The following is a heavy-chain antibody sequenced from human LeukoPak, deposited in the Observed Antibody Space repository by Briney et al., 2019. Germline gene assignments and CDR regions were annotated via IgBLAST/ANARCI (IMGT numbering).Heavy chain of an antibody. D-gene: IGHD6-19*01. CDR2: ISAYNGNT. CDR3: ARRSSGWSYYYYGMDV. Sequence: ASVKVSCKASGYTFTSYGISWVRQAPGQGLEWMGWISAYNGNTNYAQKLQGRVAMTTDTSTSTAYMELRSLRSDDTAVYYCARRSSGWSYYYYGMDVWGQGTTVTVSS. V-gene: IGHV1-18*01. CDR1: GYTFTSYG. J-gene: IGHJ6*02.